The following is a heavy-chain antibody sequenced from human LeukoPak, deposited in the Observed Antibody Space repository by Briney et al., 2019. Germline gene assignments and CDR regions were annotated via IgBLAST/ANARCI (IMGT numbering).Heavy chain of an antibody. CDR2: MNPNSGNT. V-gene: IGHV1-8*01. CDR3: ARGSVRGYSSVNYYFDY. J-gene: IGHJ4*02. D-gene: IGHD6-25*01. CDR1: GYTFTSCD. Sequence: ASVKVSCKASGYTFTSCDINWVRQATGQGLEWMGWMNPNSGNTGYAQKFQGRVTMTRNTSISTAYMELSSLRSEDTAVYYCARGSVRGYSSVNYYFDYWGQGTLVTVSS.